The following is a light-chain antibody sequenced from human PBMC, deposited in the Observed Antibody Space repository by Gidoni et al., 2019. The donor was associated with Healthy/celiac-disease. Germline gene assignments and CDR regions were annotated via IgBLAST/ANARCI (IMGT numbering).Light chain of an antibody. CDR2: DAS. Sequence: EMVLTQSPATLYLSPGERATLSCRASQSVSSYLAWYQQKPGQAPRLLIYDASNRATGIPARFSGSVSGTDFTLTISSLEPEDFAVYYCQQRSNWPLTFGGGTKVEIK. J-gene: IGKJ4*01. CDR1: QSVSSY. CDR3: QQRSNWPLT. V-gene: IGKV3-11*01.